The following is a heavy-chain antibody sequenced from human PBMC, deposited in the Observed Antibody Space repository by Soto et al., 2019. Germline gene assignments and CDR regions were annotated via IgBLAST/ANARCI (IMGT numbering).Heavy chain of an antibody. V-gene: IGHV3-23*01. D-gene: IGHD3-10*01. CDR1: GFTFSNYA. CDR3: AKWVEGNPILLQY. J-gene: IGHJ1*01. CDR2: IGGSRGNT. Sequence: EVQLLASGGGLVQPGGALRLSCAASGFTFSNYAMSWVRQAPGKGLEWVSTIGGSRGNTYYADSAKGRFTISRDNSRNTLYLQMNSLRAEDTALYYCAKWVEGNPILLQYWGQGTLVTVSS.